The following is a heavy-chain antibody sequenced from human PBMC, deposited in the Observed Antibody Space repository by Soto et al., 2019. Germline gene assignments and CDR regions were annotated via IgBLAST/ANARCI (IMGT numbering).Heavy chain of an antibody. CDR2: IYYSGST. CDR3: ARAHYYNGMDV. V-gene: IGHV4-31*03. Sequence: QVQLQESGPGLLKPSQTLSLTCTVSGGSISSGGYYWSWIRQHPGKGLEGIGYIYYSGSTYYNPSLKSRVTISVDTSKNHFSLKLTSVTAADTAVYYCARAHYYNGMDVWGRGTTVTVSS. J-gene: IGHJ6*02. CDR1: GGSISSGGYY.